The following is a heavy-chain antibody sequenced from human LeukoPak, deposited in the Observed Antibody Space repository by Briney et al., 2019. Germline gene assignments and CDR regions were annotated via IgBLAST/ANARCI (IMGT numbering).Heavy chain of an antibody. V-gene: IGHV4-34*01. D-gene: IGHD6-13*01. CDR3: ARVGAAAGYLDY. J-gene: IGHJ4*02. CDR2: INHSGST. CDR1: GGSFSGYY. Sequence: SETLSFTCAVYGGSFSGYYWSWIRQPPGKGLEWIGEINHSGSTNYNPSLKSRVTISVDTFKNQFSLKLSSVTAADTAVYYCARVGAAAGYLDYWGQGTLVTVSS.